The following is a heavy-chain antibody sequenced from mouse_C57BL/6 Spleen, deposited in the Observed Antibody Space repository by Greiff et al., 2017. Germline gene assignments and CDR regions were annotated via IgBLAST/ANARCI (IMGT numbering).Heavy chain of an antibody. CDR2: IDPETGGT. Sequence: QVQLQQSGAELVRPGASVTLSCKASGYTFTDYEMHWVKQTPVHGLEWIGAIDPETGGTAYNQKFKGKAILTADKSSSTAYMELRSLTSEDSAVYYCTRSLSPQAWFAYGGQGTLVTVSA. D-gene: IGHD2-3*01. J-gene: IGHJ3*01. CDR1: GYTFTDYE. CDR3: TRSLSPQAWFAY. V-gene: IGHV1-15*01.